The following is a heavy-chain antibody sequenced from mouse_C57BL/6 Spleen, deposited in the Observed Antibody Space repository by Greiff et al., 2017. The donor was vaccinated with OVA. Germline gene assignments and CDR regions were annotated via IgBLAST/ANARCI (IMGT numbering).Heavy chain of an antibody. CDR2: IYPGSGST. Sequence: VKLMESGAELVKPGASVKMSCKASGYTFTSYWITWVKQRPGQGLEWIGDIYPGSGSTNYNEKFKSKATLTVDTSSSTAYMQLSSLTSEDSAVYYCANIYYYGSSHKYFDVWGTGTTVTVSS. CDR1: GYTFTSYW. J-gene: IGHJ1*03. D-gene: IGHD1-1*01. V-gene: IGHV1-55*01. CDR3: ANIYYYGSSHKYFDV.